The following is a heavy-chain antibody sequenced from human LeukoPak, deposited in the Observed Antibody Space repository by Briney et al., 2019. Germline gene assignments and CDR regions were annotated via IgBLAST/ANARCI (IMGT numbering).Heavy chain of an antibody. CDR3: AKGFDYYDSSGYDY. Sequence: GGSLRLSCAASGFTFSNYAMSWVRQAPGRGLEWVSAISGSSGLTYYADSVKGRFTISRDNAKNSLYLQMNSLRAEDTALYYCAKGFDYYDSSGYDYWGQGTLVTVSS. J-gene: IGHJ4*02. V-gene: IGHV3-23*01. CDR2: ISGSSGLT. D-gene: IGHD3-22*01. CDR1: GFTFSNYA.